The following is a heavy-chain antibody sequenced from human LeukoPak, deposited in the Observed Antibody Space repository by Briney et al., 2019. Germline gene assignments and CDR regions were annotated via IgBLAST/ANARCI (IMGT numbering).Heavy chain of an antibody. CDR2: IYTSGST. D-gene: IGHD3-3*01. CDR3: ARDRNLRFDYYYYMDV. CDR1: GGSISSYY. V-gene: IGHV4-4*07. Sequence: SETLSLTCTVSGGSISSYYWSWIRQPAGKGLEWIGRIYTSGSTNYNPSLKSRVTMSVDTSKNQFSLKLSSVTAADTAVYYCARDRNLRFDYYYYMDVWGKGTTVTVSS. J-gene: IGHJ6*03.